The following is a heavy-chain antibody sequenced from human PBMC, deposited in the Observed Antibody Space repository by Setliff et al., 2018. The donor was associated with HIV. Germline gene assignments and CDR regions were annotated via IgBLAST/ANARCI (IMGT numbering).Heavy chain of an antibody. CDR2: IDWDDDK. J-gene: IGHJ3*02. CDR1: GFSLSTSGMR. D-gene: IGHD3-16*01. V-gene: IGHV2-70*04. Sequence: GSGPTLVNPTQTLTLTCTFSGFSLSTSGMRVSWIRQPPGKALEWLARIDWDDDKFYSTSLKTRLTISKGTSTKQVVLTMTNMDPVDTATYYCAVGEGDAFDIWGQGTMVTVSS. CDR3: AVGEGDAFDI.